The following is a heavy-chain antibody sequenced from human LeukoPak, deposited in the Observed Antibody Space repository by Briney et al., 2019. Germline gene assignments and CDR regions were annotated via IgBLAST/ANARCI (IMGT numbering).Heavy chain of an antibody. J-gene: IGHJ3*01. CDR3: ARHRTSTDPFDV. D-gene: IGHD2-2*01. CDR1: GYSFTGYY. V-gene: IGHV1-2*02. CDR2: ISPNSDAT. Sequence: ASVKVSCKASGYSFTGYYLNWLRQAPGQRVEWMGWISPNSDATNYAQKFQGRITMTWDTAISTASMELTRLRSDDTAVYFCARHRTSTDPFDVWGQGTTVTVSS.